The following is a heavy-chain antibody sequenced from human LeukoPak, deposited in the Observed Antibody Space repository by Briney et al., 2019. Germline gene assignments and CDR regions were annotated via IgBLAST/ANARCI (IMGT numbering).Heavy chain of an antibody. CDR1: GFTFSTYS. V-gene: IGHV3-21*01. D-gene: IGHD3-3*01. Sequence: GGSQRLSCAASGFTFSTYSMNWVRQAPGKGLEWVSSISTSSSYIYYADSVKGRFTISRDNAKNSLYLQMNSLRAEDTAVYYCARAPRGRFLEWLLLFDYWGQGTLVTVSS. J-gene: IGHJ4*02. CDR3: ARAPRGRFLEWLLLFDY. CDR2: ISTSSSYI.